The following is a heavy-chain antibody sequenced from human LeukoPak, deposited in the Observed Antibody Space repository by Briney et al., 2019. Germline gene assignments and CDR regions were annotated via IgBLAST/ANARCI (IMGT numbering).Heavy chain of an antibody. Sequence: SETLSLTCAVYGGSFSGYYWSWIRQPPGKGLEWIGEINHSGSTNYNPSLKSRVTISVDTSKNQFSLKLSSVTAADTAMYYCARGVGFFWGQGTLVTVSS. CDR1: GGSFSGYY. J-gene: IGHJ4*02. CDR2: INHSGST. CDR3: ARGVGFF. D-gene: IGHD1-26*01. V-gene: IGHV4-34*01.